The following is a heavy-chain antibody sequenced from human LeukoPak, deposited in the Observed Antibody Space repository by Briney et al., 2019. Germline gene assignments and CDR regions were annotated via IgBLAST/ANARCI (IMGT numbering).Heavy chain of an antibody. D-gene: IGHD2-2*01. J-gene: IGHJ4*02. CDR1: GGSFSGYY. Sequence: SETLSLTCAVYGGSFSGYYWSWIRQPPGKGLEWIGEINHSGSTNYNPSLKSRVTISVDTSKNQFSLKLSSVTAADTAAYYCARGPLLFCSSTSCYPRNDYWGQGTLVTVSS. V-gene: IGHV4-34*01. CDR2: INHSGST. CDR3: ARGPLLFCSSTSCYPRNDY.